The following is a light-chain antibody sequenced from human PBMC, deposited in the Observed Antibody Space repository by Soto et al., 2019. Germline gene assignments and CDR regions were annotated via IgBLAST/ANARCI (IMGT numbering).Light chain of an antibody. J-gene: IGLJ1*01. CDR2: DVS. V-gene: IGLV2-11*01. CDR1: SSDVGGYNY. CDR3: SSYAGSYTFV. Sequence: QSALTQPRSVSGSPGQSVTISCTGTSSDVGGYNYVSWYQQHPGKAPKLMVYDVSARPSGVPDRFSGSKSGNTASLNISGLQAEDEADYYCSSYAGSYTFVFGTGTKLTVL.